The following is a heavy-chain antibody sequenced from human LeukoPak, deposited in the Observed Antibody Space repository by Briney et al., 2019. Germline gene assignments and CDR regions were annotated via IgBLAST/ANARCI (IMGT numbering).Heavy chain of an antibody. CDR3: AKDAAAGTRPYYSDY. CDR2: ISYDGSNK. J-gene: IGHJ4*02. Sequence: WGSLRLSCAASGFTFSSYGMHWVRQAPGKGLEWVAVISYDGSNKYYEDSVRGRFTISRDNSKNTLYLQMNSLRAEDTAVYYCAKDAAAGTRPYYSDYWGQGTLVTVSS. D-gene: IGHD6-13*01. CDR1: GFTFSSYG. V-gene: IGHV3-30*18.